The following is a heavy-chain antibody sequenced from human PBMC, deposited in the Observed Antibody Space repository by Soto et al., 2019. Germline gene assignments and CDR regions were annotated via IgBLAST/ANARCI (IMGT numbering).Heavy chain of an antibody. J-gene: IGHJ4*02. CDR2: INPVGAST. V-gene: IGHV1-46*01. Sequence: QVQLVQSGAEVKKPGASVRVSCKASGYTFTSFYMHWVRQAPGKGLEWMGIINPVGASTSFAQNFQGRVTMPRDRFTSTGYMEMSSLRSDDTAMYYCARSGYSNSPYFDYWGQGTLVTVSS. CDR1: GYTFTSFY. D-gene: IGHD4-4*01. CDR3: ARSGYSNSPYFDY.